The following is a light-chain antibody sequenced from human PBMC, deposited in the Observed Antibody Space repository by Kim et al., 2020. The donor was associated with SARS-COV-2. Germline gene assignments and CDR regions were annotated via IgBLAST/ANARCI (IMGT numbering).Light chain of an antibody. J-gene: IGLJ3*02. CDR2: EHS. CDR1: SGSIARNY. V-gene: IGLV6-57*03. CDR3: QSYDNTEWV. Sequence: NFMLTQPLSVSGSPGTTVTISCTRSSGSIARNYVQWFQQRSASAPTTVIYEHSHRPSGVPERFSGSIDRSSNSASLTISGLKTEDEADYYCQSYDNTEWVLGGGTKLTVL.